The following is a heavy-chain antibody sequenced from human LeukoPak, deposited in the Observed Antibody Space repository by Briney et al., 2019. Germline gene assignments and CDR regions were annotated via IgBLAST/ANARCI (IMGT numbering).Heavy chain of an antibody. V-gene: IGHV4-59*01. CDR1: GGSISNYY. CDR2: FHHSGSS. J-gene: IGHJ6*02. CDR3: ATAFNFGLDV. Sequence: SETLSLTCAVSGGSISNYYWNWIRQSPGKGLEWIGYFHHSGSSTYNPSLKSRVTVSLDTSKNQVSLKLSSVTAADTAVYFCATAFNFGLDVWGQGTTVTVSS.